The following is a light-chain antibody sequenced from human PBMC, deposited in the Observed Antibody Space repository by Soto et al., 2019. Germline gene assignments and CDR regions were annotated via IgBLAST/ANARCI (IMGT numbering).Light chain of an antibody. V-gene: IGLV1-40*01. CDR3: QSYDSSLSVV. CDR2: GNS. CDR1: SSNIGAGYD. Sequence: QSVLTQPPSVSGAPGQRVTISCTGSSSNIGAGYDVHWYQQLPGTAPKLLIYGNSNRPSGVPDRFSGSKSGTLASLAITGLQAEDEADYYCQSYDSSLSVVFGTGTKLTVL. J-gene: IGLJ1*01.